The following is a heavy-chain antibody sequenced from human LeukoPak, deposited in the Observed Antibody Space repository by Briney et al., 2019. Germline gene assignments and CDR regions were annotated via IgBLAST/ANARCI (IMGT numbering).Heavy chain of an antibody. CDR3: GAYCGGDCYASDAFDI. J-gene: IGHJ3*02. V-gene: IGHV3-30*02. CDR2: IRYDGSNK. CDR1: GFTFSSYG. D-gene: IGHD2-21*01. Sequence: GGSLRLSCAASGFTFSSYGMHSVRQAPGKGLEWAAFIRYDGSNKYYADSVKGRFTISRDNSKNTLYLQMKSLRAEDTAVYYCGAYCGGDCYASDAFDIWGQGTMVTVSS.